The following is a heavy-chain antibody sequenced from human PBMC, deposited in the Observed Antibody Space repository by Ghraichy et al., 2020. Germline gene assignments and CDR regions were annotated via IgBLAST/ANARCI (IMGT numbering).Heavy chain of an antibody. CDR2: IKEDGSVK. Sequence: RGSLRLTCAPSGFTFSNYWMSWVRQAPGKGLEWVGHIKEDGSVKNYVDSVKGRFSISRDNAKNSVDLRMNSLTAEDTAVYYCARAGTMAPETLDYWGQGTLVTVSS. CDR1: GFTFSNYW. CDR3: ARAGTMAPETLDY. D-gene: IGHD3-10*01. J-gene: IGHJ4*02. V-gene: IGHV3-7*01.